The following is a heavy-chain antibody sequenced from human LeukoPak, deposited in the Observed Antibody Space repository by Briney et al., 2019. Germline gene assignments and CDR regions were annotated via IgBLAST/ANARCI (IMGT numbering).Heavy chain of an antibody. Sequence: GASVKVSCKASGYTLTGYYMHWVRQAPGQGLEWMGWINPNSGGTNYAQKFQGRVTMTRDTSISTAYMELSRLRSDDTAVYYCARGVRYCSSTSCYRSFDIWGQGTMVTVSS. CDR3: ARGVRYCSSTSCYRSFDI. V-gene: IGHV1-2*02. J-gene: IGHJ3*02. D-gene: IGHD2-2*02. CDR2: INPNSGGT. CDR1: GYTLTGYY.